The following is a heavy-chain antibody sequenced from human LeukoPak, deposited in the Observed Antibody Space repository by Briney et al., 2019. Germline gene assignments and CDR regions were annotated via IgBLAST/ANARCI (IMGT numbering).Heavy chain of an antibody. J-gene: IGHJ3*02. V-gene: IGHV4-59*12. CDR3: ARVGLRPDAFDI. CDR2: IYYSGST. D-gene: IGHD5/OR15-5a*01. CDR1: DDSISDYY. Sequence: PSETLSLTCTVSDDSISDYYRGWIRQPPGKGLEWIGYIYYSGSTNYNPSLKSRVTMSVDTSKNQFSLKLSSVTAADTAVYYCARVGLRPDAFDIWGQGTMVTVSS.